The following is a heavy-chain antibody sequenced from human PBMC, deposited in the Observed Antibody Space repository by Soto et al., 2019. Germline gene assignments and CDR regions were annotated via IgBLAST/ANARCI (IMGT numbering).Heavy chain of an antibody. CDR3: ARDRSYDSSGYYLAPLHYFDY. CDR1: GGSISSGDYY. D-gene: IGHD3-22*01. J-gene: IGHJ4*02. V-gene: IGHV4-30-4*01. Sequence: SETLSLTCTVSGGSISSGDYYWSWIRQPPGKGLEWIGYIYYSGSTYYNPSLKSRVTISVDTSKNQFSLKLSSVTAADTAVYYCARDRSYDSSGYYLAPLHYFDYWGQGTLVTVSS. CDR2: IYYSGST.